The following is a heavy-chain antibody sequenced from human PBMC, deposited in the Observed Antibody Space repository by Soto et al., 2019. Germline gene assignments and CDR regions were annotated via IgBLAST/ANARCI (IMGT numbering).Heavy chain of an antibody. CDR1: GGSISGYY. Sequence: QVQLQESGPGLVKPSETLSLTCTVSGGSISGYYWTWIRQPPGKGLEWVGSLFYGGTTEYNPSLKRRLTMSLDTSKNHFSLKLRSVTAADTAVYYCARHRGPAPVYWGQGTLVTASS. V-gene: IGHV4-39*01. J-gene: IGHJ4*02. D-gene: IGHD3-10*01. CDR2: LFYGGTT. CDR3: ARHRGPAPVY.